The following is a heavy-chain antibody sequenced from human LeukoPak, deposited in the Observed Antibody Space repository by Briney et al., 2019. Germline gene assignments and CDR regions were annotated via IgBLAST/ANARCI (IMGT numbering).Heavy chain of an antibody. V-gene: IGHV4-38-2*02. Sequence: SETLSLTCTVSGYSISSGHYWGWIRQPPGKGLEWIGSMYHSGSTYYNPPLKSRVTISEDTSKNQFSLKLSSVTAADTAVYYCARGGNYWPQWWFDPWGRGTLVSVSS. CDR2: MYHSGST. CDR3: ARGGNYWPQWWFDP. J-gene: IGHJ5*02. CDR1: GYSISSGHY. D-gene: IGHD1-26*01.